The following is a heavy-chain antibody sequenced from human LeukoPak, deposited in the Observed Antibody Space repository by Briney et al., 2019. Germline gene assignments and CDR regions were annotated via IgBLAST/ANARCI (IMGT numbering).Heavy chain of an antibody. D-gene: IGHD2-8*01. CDR3: ARGARRCTNGVCYNWFDP. CDR1: GYTFTSYD. CDR2: MNRNSGNT. Sequence: ASVKVSCKASGYTFTSYDINWVRQATGQGLEWMGWMNRNSGNTGYAQKFQGRVTMTRNTSISTAYMELSSLRSEGTAVYYCARGARRCTNGVCYNWFDPWGQGALVTVTS. V-gene: IGHV1-8*01. J-gene: IGHJ5*02.